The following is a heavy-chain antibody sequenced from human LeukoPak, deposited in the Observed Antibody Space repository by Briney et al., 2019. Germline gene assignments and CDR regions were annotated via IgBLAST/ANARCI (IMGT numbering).Heavy chain of an antibody. Sequence: GGSLRLSCAASGFTFSSYGMHWVRQAPGKGLEWVAFIRYDGSNKYYADSVKGRFTISRDNSKNTLYLQMNSLRGEDTAVYYCAPRDWNDGPASHWGQGTLVTVSP. CDR2: IRYDGSNK. D-gene: IGHD1-1*01. V-gene: IGHV3-30*02. CDR1: GFTFSSYG. CDR3: APRDWNDGPASH. J-gene: IGHJ4*02.